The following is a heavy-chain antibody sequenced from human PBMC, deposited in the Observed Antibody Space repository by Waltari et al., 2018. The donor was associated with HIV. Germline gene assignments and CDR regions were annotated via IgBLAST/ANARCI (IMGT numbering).Heavy chain of an antibody. CDR2: IYYSGST. V-gene: IGHV4-39*07. J-gene: IGHJ6*02. CDR1: GGSISSSRYY. Sequence: QLQLQESGPGLVKPSETLSLTCTVSGGSISSSRYYLGWTRQPPGQGLAWIGSIYYSGSTYYNPSLKSRVTISVDTSKNQFSLKLSSVTAADTAVYYCARDYYGSGSYYNEDYYYGMDVWGQGTTVTVSS. CDR3: ARDYYGSGSYYNEDYYYGMDV. D-gene: IGHD3-10*01.